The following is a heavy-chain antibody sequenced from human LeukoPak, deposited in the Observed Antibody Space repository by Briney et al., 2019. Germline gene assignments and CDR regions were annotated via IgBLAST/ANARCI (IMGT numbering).Heavy chain of an antibody. D-gene: IGHD2-15*01. CDR3: ARLDCIVEGCYNH. CDR2: IYFSGSS. Sequence: SETLSLTCTVSGVSMSNYYWSWIRQPPGQGLEWIGYIYFSGSSNYNPSLKSRVTMSVDTSKNQFSLKLSSVTAADTAVYYCARLDCIVEGCYNHWGRGTLVTVSS. CDR1: GVSMSNYY. J-gene: IGHJ1*01. V-gene: IGHV4-59*08.